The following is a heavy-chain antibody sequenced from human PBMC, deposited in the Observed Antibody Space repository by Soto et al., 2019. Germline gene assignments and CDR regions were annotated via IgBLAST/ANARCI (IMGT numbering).Heavy chain of an antibody. CDR2: ISSNGGST. V-gene: IGHV3-64D*08. CDR3: VKDPGYCSGGSCPNPY. D-gene: IGHD2-15*01. J-gene: IGHJ4*02. Sequence: GGSLRLSCSASGFIFSSYAMHWVRKAPGKGLEYVSAISSNGGSTYYADSVKGRFTISRDNSKNTLYLQMSSLRAEDTAVYYCVKDPGYCSGGSCPNPYWGQGTLVTVSS. CDR1: GFIFSSYA.